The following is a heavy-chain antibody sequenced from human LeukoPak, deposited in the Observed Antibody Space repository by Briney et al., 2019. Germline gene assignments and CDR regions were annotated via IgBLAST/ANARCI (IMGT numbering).Heavy chain of an antibody. J-gene: IGHJ4*02. CDR2: INGCGDTI. V-gene: IGHV3-48*01. Sequence: GGSLRLSCAASGFTFSDYCMNWVRQAPGKGLEWVSYINGCGDTIYYADSVKGRFTISRDNAKNSLDLQMNSLRVEDTAVYYCSRRFGCWGQGTLVTVSS. CDR3: SRRFGC. CDR1: GFTFSDYC.